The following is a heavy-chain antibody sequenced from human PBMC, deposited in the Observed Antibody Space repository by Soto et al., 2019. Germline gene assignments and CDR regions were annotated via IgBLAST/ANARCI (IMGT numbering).Heavy chain of an antibody. V-gene: IGHV3-30-3*01. CDR2: ISYDGSNK. Sequence: PGGSLRLSCAASGFTFSSYAMHWVRQAPGKGLEWVAVISYDGSNKYYADSVKGRFTISRDNSKNTLYLQMNSLRAEDTAVYYCALLRFLEWPQGFDPWGQGTLVTSP. CDR1: GFTFSSYA. D-gene: IGHD3-3*01. J-gene: IGHJ5*02. CDR3: ALLRFLEWPQGFDP.